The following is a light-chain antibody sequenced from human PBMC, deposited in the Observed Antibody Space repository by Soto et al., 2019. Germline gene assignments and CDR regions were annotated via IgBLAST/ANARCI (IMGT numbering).Light chain of an antibody. V-gene: IGKV3-20*01. CDR2: GAS. J-gene: IGKJ2*01. Sequence: EILLTQSPGTLSLSPGERATLSCRASQTVSNNYLAWYQQKPGQPPRLLIFGASTRATGIPDRFSGSGSGTDFTLAISRLEPEDFAVYYCQQYGSSPAFGQGTKLEIK. CDR3: QQYGSSPA. CDR1: QTVSNNY.